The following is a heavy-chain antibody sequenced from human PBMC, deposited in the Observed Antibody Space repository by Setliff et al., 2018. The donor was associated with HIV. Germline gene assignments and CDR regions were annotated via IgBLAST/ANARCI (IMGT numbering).Heavy chain of an antibody. CDR2: IKADGSEK. CDR1: GFTFSTYW. V-gene: IGHV3-7*01. Sequence: LRLSCAASGFTFSTYWMNWVRQAPGKGLEWVANIKADGSEKYYVDSVKGRCTISRDNVKNTLYSQMNSMRAEDTAGYYCARVGVVIVPAAESHYHYYYHMDVWGKGTTVTVSS. J-gene: IGHJ6*03. D-gene: IGHD2-2*01. CDR3: ARVGVVIVPAAESHYHYYYHMDV.